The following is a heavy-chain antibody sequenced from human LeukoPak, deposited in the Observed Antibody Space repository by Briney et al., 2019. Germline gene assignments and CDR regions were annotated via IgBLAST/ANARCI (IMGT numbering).Heavy chain of an antibody. J-gene: IGHJ4*02. CDR2: ISSSSSYI. CDR3: AKAELGVDTFFDY. V-gene: IGHV3-21*04. D-gene: IGHD3-3*01. CDR1: GFTFSSYS. Sequence: GGSLRLSCAASGFTFSSYSMNWVRQAPGKGLEWVSSISSSSSYIYYADSVKGRFTISRDNAKNSLYLQMNSLRAEDTAFYYCAKAELGVDTFFDYWGQGTLVTVSS.